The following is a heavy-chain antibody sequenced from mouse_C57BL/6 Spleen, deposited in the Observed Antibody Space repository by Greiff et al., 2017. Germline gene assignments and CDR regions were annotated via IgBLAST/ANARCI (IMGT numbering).Heavy chain of an antibody. J-gene: IGHJ1*03. V-gene: IGHV1-64*01. Sequence: QVQLQQPGAELVKPGASVKLSCKASGYTFTSYWMHWVKQRPGQGLEWIGMIHPNSGSTNYNEKFKSKDTLTVDKSSSTAYMQLSSLTSEDSAVYYCAKRTDWYFDVWGTGTTVTVSS. CDR1: GYTFTSYW. CDR2: IHPNSGST. CDR3: AKRTDWYFDV.